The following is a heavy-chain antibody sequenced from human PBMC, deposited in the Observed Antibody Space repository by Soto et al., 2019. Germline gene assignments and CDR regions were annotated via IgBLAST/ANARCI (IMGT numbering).Heavy chain of an antibody. Sequence: PGGSLRLSCAASGFSFGMYAMSWVRQAPGKGLEWVSAISGSGGSTYYADSVKGRFTISRDNSKNTLYLQMNSLRAEDTAVYYCAKDVRVVVVPTATGTEFDYWVQGT. V-gene: IGHV3-23*01. CDR3: AKDVRVVVVPTATGTEFDY. CDR2: ISGSGGST. J-gene: IGHJ4*02. D-gene: IGHD2-2*01. CDR1: GFSFGMYA.